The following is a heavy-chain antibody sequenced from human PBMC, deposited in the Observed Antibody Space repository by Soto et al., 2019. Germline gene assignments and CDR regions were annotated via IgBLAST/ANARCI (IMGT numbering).Heavy chain of an antibody. V-gene: IGHV3-7*01. J-gene: IGHJ3*02. Sequence: GGSLRLSCAASGFTFSSYWMSWVRQAPGKGLEWVANIKQDGSEKYYVDSVKGRFTISRDNAQNSLYLKMNSLMAEDTAVYYCARESASGRIVVVPAARYCSGGSCPGAFDIWGQGTMVTVSS. CDR3: ARESASGRIVVVPAARYCSGGSCPGAFDI. D-gene: IGHD2-15*01. CDR2: IKQDGSEK. CDR1: GFTFSSYW.